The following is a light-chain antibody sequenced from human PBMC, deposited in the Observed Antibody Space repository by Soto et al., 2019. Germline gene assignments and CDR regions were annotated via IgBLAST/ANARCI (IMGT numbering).Light chain of an antibody. CDR3: CSYTTNIAPYV. V-gene: IGLV2-14*03. Sequence: QSALTQPASVSGSPGQSITISCTGTSHDIGNGYDSVSWYQQHPGKAPKLIIYDVMNRPSGVSSRFSGSKSGNTASLTISGLQAEDEADYYCCSYTTNIAPYVFGTGTKLTVL. CDR2: DVM. CDR1: SHDIGNGYDS. J-gene: IGLJ1*01.